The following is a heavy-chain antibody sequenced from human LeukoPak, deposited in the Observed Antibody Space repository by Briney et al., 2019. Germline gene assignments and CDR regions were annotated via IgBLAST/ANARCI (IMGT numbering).Heavy chain of an antibody. CDR2: INHSGST. V-gene: IGHV4-34*01. CDR3: ARGKGPDITMIVVAPRDFDY. Sequence: SETLSLTSAVYGGSFSGYYWSWIRQPPGKGLEWIGEINHSGSTNYNPSLKSRVTISVDTSKNQFSLKLSSVTAADTAVYYCARGKGPDITMIVVAPRDFDYWGQGTLVTVSS. J-gene: IGHJ4*02. D-gene: IGHD3-22*01. CDR1: GGSFSGYY.